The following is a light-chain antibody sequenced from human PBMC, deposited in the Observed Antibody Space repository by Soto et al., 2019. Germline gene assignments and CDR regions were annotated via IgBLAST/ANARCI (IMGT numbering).Light chain of an antibody. CDR1: QSISNH. Sequence: DIQMTPSPSSLSASVGDRVIITCRASQSISNHLNWYQQKPGKAPKLLIFAASSLQSGVPSRFSGSRSGPDFTLTISSLQPEDFATYFCQKIYSAPLTFGGGTKVDIK. V-gene: IGKV1-39*01. CDR2: AAS. J-gene: IGKJ4*01. CDR3: QKIYSAPLT.